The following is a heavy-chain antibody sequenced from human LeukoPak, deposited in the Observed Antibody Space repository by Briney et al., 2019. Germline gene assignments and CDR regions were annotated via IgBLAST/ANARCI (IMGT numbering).Heavy chain of an antibody. CDR1: GFTFSYYE. CDR2: ISSSGSTI. J-gene: IGHJ6*02. D-gene: IGHD3-22*01. V-gene: IGHV3-48*03. Sequence: PGGSLRLSCAASGFTFSYYEMNWVRQAPGKGLEWVSYISSSGSTIYYADSVKGRFTISRDNAKNSLYLQMNSLRAEDTAVYYCARGDYYDTSGFRGGYYYYGMDVWGQRTTVTVSS. CDR3: ARGDYYDTSGFRGGYYYYGMDV.